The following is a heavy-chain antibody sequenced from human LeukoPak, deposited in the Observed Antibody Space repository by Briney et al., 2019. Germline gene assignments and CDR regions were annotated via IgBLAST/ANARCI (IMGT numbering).Heavy chain of an antibody. CDR1: GFTFSTNS. V-gene: IGHV3-64D*06. CDR2: ITSNGGST. Sequence: PGGSLRLSCSASGFTFSTNSMHWVRQAPGKGLEFVSAITSNGGSTYYADSVKGRFTISRDNSKNTLYLQMNSLRAEDTAVYYCVKDLGRYRNNCFDYWGQGTLVTVSS. CDR3: VKDLGRYRNNCFDY. J-gene: IGHJ4*02. D-gene: IGHD1-26*01.